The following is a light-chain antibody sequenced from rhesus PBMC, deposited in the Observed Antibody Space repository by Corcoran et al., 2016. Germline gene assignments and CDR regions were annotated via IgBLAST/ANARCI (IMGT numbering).Light chain of an antibody. J-gene: IGKJ4*01. Sequence: EIVMTQSPATLSLSPGERATLSCRASQSVSSSLAWYQQNPGPAPKLRIYGASSRATGIPDRFSGSGSGTEFTLTISSLEPEDVGVYYCQQDYSWPLTFGGGTKVELK. V-gene: IGKV3-42*01. CDR1: QSVSSS. CDR2: GAS. CDR3: QQDYSWPLT.